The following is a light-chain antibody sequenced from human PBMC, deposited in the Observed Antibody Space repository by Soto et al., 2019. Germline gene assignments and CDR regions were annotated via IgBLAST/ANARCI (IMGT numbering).Light chain of an antibody. J-gene: IGLJ1*01. CDR2: EGG. V-gene: IGLV2-23*01. CDR1: SSAVGSYRF. Sequence: QSVLTQPASVSGSPGQSITISCTGSSSAVGSYRFVSWYQHHSGKVPKLIIYEGGKRPSGVSNRFSGSEPGNTASLTISGLQAEDEADYYCGSSAPSRTFVFGTGTKVTVL. CDR3: GSSAPSRTFV.